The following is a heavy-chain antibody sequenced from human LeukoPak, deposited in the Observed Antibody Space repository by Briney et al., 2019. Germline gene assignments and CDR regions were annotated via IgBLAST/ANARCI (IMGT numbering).Heavy chain of an antibody. D-gene: IGHD3-10*01. Sequence: PSETLSLTCTVSGGSISSYYWSWIRQPPGKGLEWIGYIYYSGSTNYNPSLKSRVTISVDTSKNQFSLKLSSVTAADTAVYYCARRLRFGGFDIWGQGTMVTVSS. CDR3: ARRLRFGGFDI. CDR1: GGSISSYY. CDR2: IYYSGST. V-gene: IGHV4-59*01. J-gene: IGHJ3*02.